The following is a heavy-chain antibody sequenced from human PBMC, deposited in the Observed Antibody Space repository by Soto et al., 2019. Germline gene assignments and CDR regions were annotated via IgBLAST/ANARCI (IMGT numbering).Heavy chain of an antibody. J-gene: IGHJ5*02. CDR2: IIPIFGTP. V-gene: IGHV1-69*06. Sequence: SVKVSCKASGGTFSTYTFSWVLQSPLQWLDWMGRIIPIFGTPYYAQKFQGRVTITADKSTSTVYMELSSLGSDDTAVYFCARGLECRGYCLDKPTWFGPWGQGTLVTVPS. CDR3: ARGLECRGYCLDKPTWFGP. CDR1: GGTFSTYT. D-gene: IGHD2-15*01.